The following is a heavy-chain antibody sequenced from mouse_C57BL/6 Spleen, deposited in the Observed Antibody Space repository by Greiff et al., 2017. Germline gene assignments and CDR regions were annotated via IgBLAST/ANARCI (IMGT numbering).Heavy chain of an antibody. CDR1: GYTFTSYW. CDR2: IHPSDSDT. D-gene: IGHD2-4*01. J-gene: IGHJ3*01. CDR3: AIWGLRPWFAY. V-gene: IGHV1-74*01. Sequence: QVQLKQPGAELVKPGASVKVSYKASGYTFTSYWMHWVKQRPGQGLEWIGRIHPSDSDTNYNQKFKGKATLTVDKSSSTAYMQLSSLTSEDSAVYYCAIWGLRPWFAYWGQGTLVTVSA.